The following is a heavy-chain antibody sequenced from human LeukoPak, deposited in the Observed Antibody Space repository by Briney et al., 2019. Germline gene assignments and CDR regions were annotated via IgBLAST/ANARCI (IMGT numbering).Heavy chain of an antibody. J-gene: IGHJ4*02. Sequence: GGSLRLSCAASGFTFSSYGMHWVRQAPGKGLEWVAVISYDGSNKYYADSVKGRFTISRDNSKNTLYLQMNSLRAEDTAVYYCAKEGSGWYLDYWSQGTLVTVSS. CDR1: GFTFSSYG. D-gene: IGHD6-19*01. CDR2: ISYDGSNK. CDR3: AKEGSGWYLDY. V-gene: IGHV3-30*18.